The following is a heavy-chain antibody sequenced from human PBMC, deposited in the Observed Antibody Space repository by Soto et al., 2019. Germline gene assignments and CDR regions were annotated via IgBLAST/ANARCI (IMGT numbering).Heavy chain of an antibody. CDR3: AKDRNTMVRGVFDY. D-gene: IGHD3-10*01. Sequence: QVQLVESGGGVVQPGRSLRLSCAASGFTFSSYGMHWVRQAPGKGLEWVAVISYDGSNKYYADSVKGRFTISRDNSKNTLYLQMNSLRAEDTAVYYCAKDRNTMVRGVFDYWAQGTLVTVSS. V-gene: IGHV3-30*18. J-gene: IGHJ4*02. CDR1: GFTFSSYG. CDR2: ISYDGSNK.